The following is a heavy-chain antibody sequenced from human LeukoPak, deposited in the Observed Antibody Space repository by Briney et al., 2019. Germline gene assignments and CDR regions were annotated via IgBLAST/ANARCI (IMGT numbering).Heavy chain of an antibody. V-gene: IGHV3-48*02. CDR3: AREYSSSSGRAFDI. CDR2: ISSSSSTI. D-gene: IGHD6-6*01. CDR1: GFTLSTYT. Sequence: GGSLRLSCAASGFTLSTYTMNWVRQATGKGLQWFSYISSSSSTIYYADSVKGRFTISRDNAKNSLYLQMNSLRDEDTAVYYCAREYSSSSGRAFDIWGQGTMVTVSS. J-gene: IGHJ3*02.